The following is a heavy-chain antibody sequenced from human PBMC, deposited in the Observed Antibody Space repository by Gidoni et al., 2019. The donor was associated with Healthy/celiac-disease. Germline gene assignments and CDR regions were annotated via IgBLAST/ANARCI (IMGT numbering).Heavy chain of an antibody. Sequence: QVQLVQSGAEVKKPGASVKVSCQASGYTFTSYYMHWLRQAPGQGLEWMGIINPSGGSTSYAQKFQGRVTMTRDTSTSTVYMELSSLRSEDTAVYYCARDRTLYDFWSGYYSTYYYYGMDVWGQGTTVTVSS. CDR1: GYTFTSYY. J-gene: IGHJ6*02. CDR2: INPSGGST. D-gene: IGHD3-3*01. V-gene: IGHV1-46*01. CDR3: ARDRTLYDFWSGYYSTYYYYGMDV.